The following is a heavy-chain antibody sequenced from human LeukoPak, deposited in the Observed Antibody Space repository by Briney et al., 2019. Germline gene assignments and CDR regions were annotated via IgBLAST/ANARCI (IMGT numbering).Heavy chain of an antibody. J-gene: IGHJ6*03. CDR3: ARDDRGVRGVIDYYYMDV. CDR2: INPNSGGT. V-gene: IGHV1-2*02. D-gene: IGHD3-10*01. Sequence: ASVKVSCKASGYTFTSYYMHWVRQAPGQGLEWMGWINPNSGGTNYAQKFQGRVTMTRDTSISTAYMELSRLRSDDTAVYYCARDDRGVRGVIDYYYMDVWGKGTTVTVSS. CDR1: GYTFTSYY.